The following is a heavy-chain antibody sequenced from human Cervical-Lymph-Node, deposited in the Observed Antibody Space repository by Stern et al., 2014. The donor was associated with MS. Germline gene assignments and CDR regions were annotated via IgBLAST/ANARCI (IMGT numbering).Heavy chain of an antibody. V-gene: IGHV5-51*01. Sequence: EVQLVDSGAEVKNPGESLKISCQASGYKFTSYWIGWVRQMPRKRLEWVVIIYPLDSDTRYSPSFQGHVTISVDRSSTTAYLQWSSLKASDTAMYYCARHGYNFDFWGQGTLVTVSS. CDR1: GYKFTSYW. D-gene: IGHD5-24*01. J-gene: IGHJ4*02. CDR3: ARHGYNFDF. CDR2: IYPLDSDT.